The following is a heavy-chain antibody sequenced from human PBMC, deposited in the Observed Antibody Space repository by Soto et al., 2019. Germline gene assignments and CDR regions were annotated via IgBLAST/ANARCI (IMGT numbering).Heavy chain of an antibody. V-gene: IGHV3-23*01. CDR1: GFTFSSYA. CDR2: ISGSGGST. CDR3: AKDPERELQVLRFDP. J-gene: IGHJ5*02. Sequence: GGSLRLSCAASGFTFSSYAMSWVRQAPGKGLEWVSAISGSGGSTYYADSVKGRFTISRDNSKNTLYLQMNSLRAEDTAVYYCAKDPERELQVLRFDPWGQGTLVTVSS. D-gene: IGHD1-26*01.